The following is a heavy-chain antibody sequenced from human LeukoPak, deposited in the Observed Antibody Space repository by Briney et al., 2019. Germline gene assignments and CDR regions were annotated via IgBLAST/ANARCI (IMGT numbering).Heavy chain of an antibody. D-gene: IGHD2-15*01. V-gene: IGHV1-18*01. J-gene: IGHJ5*02. CDR2: ISAYNGNT. CDR3: ARDNGILDIVVVVAAKGTWFDP. Sequence: AASVKVSCKASGYTFTSYGISWVRQAPGQGLEWMGWISAYNGNTNYAQKLQGRVTMTTDTSTSTAYMELRSLRSDDTAVYYCARDNGILDIVVVVAAKGTWFDPWGQGTLVTVSS. CDR1: GYTFTSYG.